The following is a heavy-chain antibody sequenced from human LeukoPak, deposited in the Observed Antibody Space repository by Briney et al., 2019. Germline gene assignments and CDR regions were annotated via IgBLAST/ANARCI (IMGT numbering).Heavy chain of an antibody. Sequence: SETLSLTCAVYGGSFSGYYWSWIRQPPGKGLEWIGEINHSGSTNYNPSLKSRVTISIDTSKNQFSLKLSSVTAADTAVYYCARTRIGRFDPWGQGTLVTVSS. D-gene: IGHD3-22*01. J-gene: IGHJ5*02. CDR2: INHSGST. V-gene: IGHV4-34*01. CDR3: ARTRIGRFDP. CDR1: GGSFSGYY.